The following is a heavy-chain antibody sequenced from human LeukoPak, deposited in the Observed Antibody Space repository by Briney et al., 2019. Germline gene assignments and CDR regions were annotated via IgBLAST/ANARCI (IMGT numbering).Heavy chain of an antibody. V-gene: IGHV3-23*01. CDR1: GFTFSSYA. CDR2: ISGSGGST. CDR3: ARAPATSYYFDY. Sequence: PGRSLRISCAASGFTFSSYAMSWVRQAPGKGLEWVSAISGSGGSTYYADSVKGRFTIARDTSKHTLYLQMNSLRTEDTAVYYCARAPATSYYFDYWRQGPLVTVSS. J-gene: IGHJ4*02.